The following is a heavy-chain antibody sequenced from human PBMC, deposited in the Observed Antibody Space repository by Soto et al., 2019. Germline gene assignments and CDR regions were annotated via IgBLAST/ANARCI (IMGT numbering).Heavy chain of an antibody. J-gene: IGHJ4*02. V-gene: IGHV3-30-3*01. CDR1: GFAIRNNA. D-gene: IGHD6-13*01. Sequence: QVQLVESGGGVVQPGRSLRLSCEASGFAIRNNAIHWVRQTPGKGLQWVAVISFEGSHKYYADSVKGRFTVSRDNPKNTVSLQMDSLTVEDSVLYYCVRAAGIAAAGSSQGVLWGQGTLVTVSS. CDR3: VRAAGIAAAGSSQGVL. CDR2: ISFEGSHK.